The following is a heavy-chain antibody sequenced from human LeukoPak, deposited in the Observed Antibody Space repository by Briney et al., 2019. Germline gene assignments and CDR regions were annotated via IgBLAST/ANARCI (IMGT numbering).Heavy chain of an antibody. CDR3: ARSSRIRYFDWLLSKPYYYYYMDV. V-gene: IGHV3-30*01. D-gene: IGHD3-9*01. Sequence: GGSLRLSCAASGFTFSSYAMHWVRQAPGKGLEWGAVISYDGSNKYYADSVKGRFTISRDNSKNALYLQMNSLRAEDTAVYYCARSSRIRYFDWLLSKPYYYYYMDVWGKGTTVTVSS. J-gene: IGHJ6*03. CDR2: ISYDGSNK. CDR1: GFTFSSYA.